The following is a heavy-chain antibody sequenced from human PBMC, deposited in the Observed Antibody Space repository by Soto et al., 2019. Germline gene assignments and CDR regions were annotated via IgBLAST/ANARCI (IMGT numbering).Heavy chain of an antibody. Sequence: PGGSLRLSCAASGFTFSSYGMHWVRQAPGKGLEWVAVISYDGTKTYYTDSVKGRFTISRDNSKNTLFLQMNSLRAVDTAVYYCAKPPTTYSGNYPFDYWGQGTLVTVSS. D-gene: IGHD1-26*01. J-gene: IGHJ4*02. CDR2: ISYDGTKT. CDR3: AKPPTTYSGNYPFDY. V-gene: IGHV3-30*18. CDR1: GFTFSSYG.